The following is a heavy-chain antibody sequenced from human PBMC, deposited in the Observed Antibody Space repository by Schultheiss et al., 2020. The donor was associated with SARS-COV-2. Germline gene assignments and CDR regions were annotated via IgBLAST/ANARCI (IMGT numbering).Heavy chain of an antibody. V-gene: IGHV3-15*01. CDR1: GFTFSNAW. CDR2: IKSKTDGGTT. J-gene: IGHJ4*02. CDR3: ARHEDYGVYYFDY. D-gene: IGHD4-17*01. Sequence: GGSLRLSCAASGFTFSNAWMNWVRQAPGKGLEWVGHIKSKTDGGTTDYAAPVKGRFTISRDDSKNTLYLQMNSLKTEDTAVYYCARHEDYGVYYFDYWGQGTLVTVSS.